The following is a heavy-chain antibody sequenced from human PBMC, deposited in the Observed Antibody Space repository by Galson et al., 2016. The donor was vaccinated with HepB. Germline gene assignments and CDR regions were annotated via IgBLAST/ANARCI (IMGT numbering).Heavy chain of an antibody. CDR2: INPNSGGT. J-gene: IGHJ6*02. CDR1: GYTFTGYY. CDR3: ASGKVEVDVSAGPYYDSGGYMENENSYYYYAMDV. D-gene: IGHD3-22*01. V-gene: IGHV1-2*04. Sequence: SVKVSCKASGYTFTGYYMHWVRQAPGQGLEWMGWINPNSGGTNYAQKFQGWVTMTRDTSFSIVYLELSRLTSDATGVYYCASGKVEVDVSAGPYYDSGGYMENENSYYYYAMDVWGQGTTVTVSS.